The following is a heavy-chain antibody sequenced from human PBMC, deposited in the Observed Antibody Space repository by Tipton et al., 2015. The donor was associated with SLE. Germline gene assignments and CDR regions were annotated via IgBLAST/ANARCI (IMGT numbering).Heavy chain of an antibody. CDR1: GFSFSSMA. J-gene: IGHJ4*02. CDR3: VKDMDFFGSKSTLEY. Sequence: SLRLSCTASGFSFSSMAMHWVRQAPGKGLEWVAVIWNDGSDKFYADSVKGRFTISRDNSMNTLFLHMNSLRPADTALYYCVKDMDFFGSKSTLEYWGQGTLVTVSS. D-gene: IGHD1-1*01. CDR2: IWNDGSDK. V-gene: IGHV3-30*18.